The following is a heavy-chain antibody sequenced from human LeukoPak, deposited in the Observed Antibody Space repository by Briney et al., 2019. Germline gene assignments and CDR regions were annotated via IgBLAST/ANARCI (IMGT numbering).Heavy chain of an antibody. D-gene: IGHD4-11*01. CDR2: ISSSSSYI. J-gene: IGHJ3*02. Sequence: PGGSLRLSCVASGFTFSSYEMNWVRQAPGKGLEWVSYISSSSSYIYYADSVKGRFTISRDNAKNSLYLQMNSLRAEDTAVYYCARGLQGPAFDIWGQGTMVTVSS. CDR3: ARGLQGPAFDI. CDR1: GFTFSSYE. V-gene: IGHV3-21*05.